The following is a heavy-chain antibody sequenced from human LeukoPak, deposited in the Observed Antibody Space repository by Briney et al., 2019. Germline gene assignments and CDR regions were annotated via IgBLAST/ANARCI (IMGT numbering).Heavy chain of an antibody. CDR1: GNYW. J-gene: IGHJ4*02. CDR3: VSFYETY. Sequence: GGSLRLSCAASGNYWMHWVRQAPGKGLVWVSHINGDGSWATYADSVKGRFTISKDNAKNTVYLQMNNLRAEDTAVYYCVSFYETYWGRGALVTVSS. CDR2: INGDGSWA. V-gene: IGHV3-74*01. D-gene: IGHD2-2*01.